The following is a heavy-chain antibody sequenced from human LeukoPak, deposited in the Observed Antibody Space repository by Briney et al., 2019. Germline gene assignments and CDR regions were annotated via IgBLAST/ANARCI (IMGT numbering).Heavy chain of an antibody. V-gene: IGHV1-24*01. CDR2: FDPEDGET. CDR3: ATGPTYYYDSSGYQGGDY. D-gene: IGHD3-22*01. CDR1: GYTFTSYG. J-gene: IGHJ4*02. Sequence: ASVKVSCKASGYTFTSYGISWVRQAPGQGREWMGGFDPEDGETIYAQKFQGRVTMTEDTSTDTAYMELSSLRSEDTAVYYCATGPTYYYDSSGYQGGDYWGQGTLVTVSS.